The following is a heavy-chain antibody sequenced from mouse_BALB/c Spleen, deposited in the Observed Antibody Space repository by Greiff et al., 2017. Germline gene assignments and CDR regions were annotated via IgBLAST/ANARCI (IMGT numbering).Heavy chain of an antibody. J-gene: IGHJ3*01. CDR2: ISYSGST. Sequence: VQLKQSGPGLVKPSQSLSLTCTVTGYSITSDYAWNWIRQFPGNKLEWIGYISYSGSTSYNPSLKSRISITRDTSKNQFFLQLNSVTTEDTATYYCARSYGYEGFAYWGQGSLVTVSA. D-gene: IGHD2-14*01. CDR1: GYSITSDYA. V-gene: IGHV3-2*02. CDR3: ARSYGYEGFAY.